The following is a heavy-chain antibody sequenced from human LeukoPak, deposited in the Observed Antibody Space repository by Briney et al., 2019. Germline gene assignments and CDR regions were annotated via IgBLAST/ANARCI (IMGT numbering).Heavy chain of an antibody. J-gene: IGHJ3*02. V-gene: IGHV5-51*01. CDR3: AGGSYYRGGDAFDI. CDR1: GYGFTSYW. D-gene: IGHD1-26*01. CDR2: IYTGDSDN. Sequence: GESLKISSKGAGYGFTSYWIGWLGRMPGKGLELREIIYTGDSDNRYNPSFQGQITIAADKSISTAYLQWSSLKASDTAMYYCAGGSYYRGGDAFDIWGQGTMVTVSS.